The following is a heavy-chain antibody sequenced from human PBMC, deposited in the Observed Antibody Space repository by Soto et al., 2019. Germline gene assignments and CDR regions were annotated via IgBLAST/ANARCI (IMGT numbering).Heavy chain of an antibody. CDR1: GGSISSGGYS. D-gene: IGHD6-19*01. V-gene: IGHV4-30-2*02. Sequence: SETLSLTCAVSGGSISSGGYSWSWIRQPPGKGLEWIGYIYHSGSTYYNPSLKSRVTFSKDAAKSHFVLTLTNVDPVDTATYYCAHNSNSAVAGTFYFDYWGQGTLVTVSS. CDR2: IYHSGST. J-gene: IGHJ4*02. CDR3: AHNSNSAVAGTFYFDY.